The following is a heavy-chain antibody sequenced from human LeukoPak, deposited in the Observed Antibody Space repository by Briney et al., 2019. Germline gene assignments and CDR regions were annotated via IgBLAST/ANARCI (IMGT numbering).Heavy chain of an antibody. CDR2: ISSSSSYI. CDR1: GFTFSSYS. D-gene: IGHD2-2*01. Sequence: GGSLRLSCAASGFTFSSYSMNWVRQAPGKGLGWVSSISSSSSYIYYADSVKGRFTISRDNAKNSLYLQMNSLRAEDTAVYYCARGYCSSTSCPEAFDIWGQGTMVTVSS. V-gene: IGHV3-21*01. J-gene: IGHJ3*02. CDR3: ARGYCSSTSCPEAFDI.